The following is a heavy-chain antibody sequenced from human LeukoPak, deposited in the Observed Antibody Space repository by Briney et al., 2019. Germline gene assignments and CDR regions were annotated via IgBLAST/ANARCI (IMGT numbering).Heavy chain of an antibody. J-gene: IGHJ4*02. V-gene: IGHV3-7*01. CDR2: IKQDGSEK. Sequence: GGSLRLSCAASGFTFSRYWMTWVRQAPGKGLEWVANIKQDGSEKYYADSVKGRFTISRDNARSSLYLQMNSLRDEDTALYYCVRDHNYYLDYWGQGILVTVSA. CDR3: VRDHNYYLDY. D-gene: IGHD1-1*01. CDR1: GFTFSRYW.